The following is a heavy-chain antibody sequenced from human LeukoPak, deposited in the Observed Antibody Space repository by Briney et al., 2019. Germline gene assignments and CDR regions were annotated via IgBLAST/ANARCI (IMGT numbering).Heavy chain of an antibody. CDR2: IYYSGTT. V-gene: IGHV4-59*11. CDR1: GGSISSHY. D-gene: IGHD4-23*01. Sequence: SETLSLTCTVSGGSISSHYWSWIRQPPGRGLEWVGYIYYSGTTKYNPSLKSRVTISVDTSKIQFSLKLSSVTAADTAVYYCARAEGYGGELDSWGQGTLVTVSS. J-gene: IGHJ4*02. CDR3: ARAEGYGGELDS.